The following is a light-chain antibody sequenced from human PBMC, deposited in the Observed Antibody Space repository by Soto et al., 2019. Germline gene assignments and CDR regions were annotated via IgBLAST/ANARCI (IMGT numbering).Light chain of an antibody. V-gene: IGKV3-20*01. CDR2: GAS. Sequence: IMLTQYIGTPSLSPGKRATLSCRASQSISSSYLAWYQQRPGQAPRLLIYGASSRATGIPDRFSGSGSGTEFTLTISSLQASEFAPNHCQQYNSYWTFGPGTKVDIK. CDR1: QSISSSY. J-gene: IGKJ1*01. CDR3: QQYNSYWT.